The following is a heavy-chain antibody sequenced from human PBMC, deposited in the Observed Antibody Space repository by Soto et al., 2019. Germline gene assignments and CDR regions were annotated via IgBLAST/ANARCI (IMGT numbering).Heavy chain of an antibody. CDR3: AKDSGSGPPVYYYYMDV. J-gene: IGHJ6*03. CDR2: ISWNSGSI. Sequence: GGSLRLSCAASGFTFDDYAMHWVRQAPGKGLEWVSGISWNSGSIGYADSVKGRFTISRDNAKNSLYLQMNSLRAEDTALYYCAKDSGSGPPVYYYYMDVWGKGTTVTVSS. V-gene: IGHV3-9*01. D-gene: IGHD3-3*01. CDR1: GFTFDDYA.